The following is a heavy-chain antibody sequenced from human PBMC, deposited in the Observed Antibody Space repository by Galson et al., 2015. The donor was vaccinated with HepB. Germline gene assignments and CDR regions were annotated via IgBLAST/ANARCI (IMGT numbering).Heavy chain of an antibody. V-gene: IGHV2-5*01. CDR2: IYWNDDE. CDR1: GFSLRASGVG. J-gene: IGHJ4*02. D-gene: IGHD2-8*02. CDR3: ARSLGLVGPSFDN. Sequence: PALVKPTQTLTLTCNFSGFSLRASGVGVGWVRQSPGKALEWLALIYWNDDEYYSPSLRSRLTITKDASKDQVVLTMTNLDPLDTATYYCARSLGLVGPSFDNWGQGTLVTVSS.